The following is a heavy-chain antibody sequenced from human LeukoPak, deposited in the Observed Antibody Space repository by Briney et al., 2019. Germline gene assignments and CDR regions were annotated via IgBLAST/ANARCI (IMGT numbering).Heavy chain of an antibody. J-gene: IGHJ4*02. D-gene: IGHD2-2*01. CDR2: INPNSGGT. V-gene: IGHV1-2*02. Sequence: ASVKVSCKASGYTFTGYYMHWVRQAPGQGLEWMGWINPNSGGTNYAQKFQGRVTMTRDTSISTAYMERSRLRSDDTAVYYCARAVVPAAMDDYWGQGTLVTVSS. CDR3: ARAVVPAAMDDY. CDR1: GYTFTGYY.